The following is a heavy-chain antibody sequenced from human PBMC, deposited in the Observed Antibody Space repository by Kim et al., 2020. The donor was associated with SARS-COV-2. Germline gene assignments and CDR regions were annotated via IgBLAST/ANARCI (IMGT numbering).Heavy chain of an antibody. CDR2: MSGSSSHI. CDR3: ARVQPRQRKYDMDV. V-gene: IGHV3-21*01. CDR1: GFTFSTYD. D-gene: IGHD2-2*01. Sequence: GGSLRLSCAASGFTFSTYDMNWVRQAPGKGLEWVSGMSGSSSHIYYADSVKGRFTISRDNAKNSLYLEMSSLRADDTAVYYCARVQPRQRKYDMDVWGQGTAVIVSS. J-gene: IGHJ6*03.